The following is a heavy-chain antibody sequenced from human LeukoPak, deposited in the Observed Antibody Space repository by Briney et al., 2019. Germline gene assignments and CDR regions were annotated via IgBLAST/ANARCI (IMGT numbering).Heavy chain of an antibody. Sequence: PSETLSLTCTVSGGSIRTGVYYWSWIRQQSGKGLEWIGYIYYSGSTYYNPSLKSRASVSIDTSKNQFSLKLSSVTAADTAVYYCARFQNDGDPRGTFDPWGQGTLVTVSS. V-gene: IGHV4-31*03. CDR2: IYYSGST. D-gene: IGHD4-17*01. CDR3: ARFQNDGDPRGTFDP. CDR1: GGSIRTGVYY. J-gene: IGHJ5*02.